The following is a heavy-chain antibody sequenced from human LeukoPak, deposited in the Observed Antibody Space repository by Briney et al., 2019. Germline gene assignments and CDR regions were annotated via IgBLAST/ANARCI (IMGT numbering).Heavy chain of an antibody. D-gene: IGHD3-10*01. CDR2: ISYDGSNK. V-gene: IGHV3-30*18. CDR1: GFTFSSYG. CDR3: AKDFTKTYGSGSYYPSFDY. Sequence: GGSLRLSCVASGFTFSSYGVHWVRQAPGKGLEWVAVISYDGSNKYYADSVKGRFTISRDNSKNTLYLQMNSLRAEDTAVYYCAKDFTKTYGSGSYYPSFDYWGQGTLVTVSS. J-gene: IGHJ4*02.